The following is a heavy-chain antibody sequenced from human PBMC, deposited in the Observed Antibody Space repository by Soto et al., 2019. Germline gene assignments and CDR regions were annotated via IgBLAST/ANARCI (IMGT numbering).Heavy chain of an antibody. V-gene: IGHV4-39*01. Sequence: SETLSLTCTVSGGSITSHYYYWGWIRQPPGKGLEWIGSIYSGGNTYYNPSLRSRLTIFVDTAKNLISLKLSSVTAADSAIYYCGSGPSTTWIDNWGLGTQVTVSS. CDR3: GSGPSTTWIDN. D-gene: IGHD2-2*01. CDR1: GGSITSHYYY. CDR2: IYSGGNT. J-gene: IGHJ4*02.